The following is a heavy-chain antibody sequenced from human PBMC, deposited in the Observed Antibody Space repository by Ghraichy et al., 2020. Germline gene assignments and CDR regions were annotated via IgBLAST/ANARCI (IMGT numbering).Heavy chain of an antibody. V-gene: IGHV4-34*01. CDR3: ARAKRITIFGVVISFDY. CDR1: GGSFSGYY. D-gene: IGHD3-3*01. J-gene: IGHJ4*02. Sequence: ESLNISCAVYGGSFSGYYWSWIRQPPGKGLEWIGEINHSGSTNYNPSLKSRVTISVDTSKNQFSLKLSSVTAADTAVYYCARAKRITIFGVVISFDYWGQGTLVTVS. CDR2: INHSGST.